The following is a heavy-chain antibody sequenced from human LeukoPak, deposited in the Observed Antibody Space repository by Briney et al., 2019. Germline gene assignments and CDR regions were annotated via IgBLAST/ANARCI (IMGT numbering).Heavy chain of an antibody. D-gene: IGHD6-13*01. CDR1: GFTFSSYA. V-gene: IGHV3-23*01. J-gene: IGHJ4*02. Sequence: GGSLRLSCAASGFTFSSYAMSWVRQAPGKGLEWVSGITSGGDTTYYVDSVKGRFTISRDNSKNTVYLQMDSLRDEDTAMYYCAKAGAPWQQLIRGYYFDFWGQGTLVTVSS. CDR3: AKAGAPWQQLIRGYYFDF. CDR2: ITSGGDTT.